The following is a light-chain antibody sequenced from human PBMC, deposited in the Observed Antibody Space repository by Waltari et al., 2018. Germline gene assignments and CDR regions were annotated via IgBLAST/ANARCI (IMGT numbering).Light chain of an antibody. CDR1: QSLLHSNVYNY. Sequence: DIVMTKSQPSLPVTPGEPASISCRSSQSLLHSNVYNYLDWYLQKPGQSPQLLIYLGSHRASGVPDRFSGSGSGTDFTLKISRVEAEDVGVYYCMQALQTPLTFGGGTKVEIK. CDR3: MQALQTPLT. J-gene: IGKJ4*01. CDR2: LGS. V-gene: IGKV2-28*01.